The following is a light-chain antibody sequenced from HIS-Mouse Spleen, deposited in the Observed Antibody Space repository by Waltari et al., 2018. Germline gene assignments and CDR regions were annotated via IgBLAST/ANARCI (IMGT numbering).Light chain of an antibody. Sequence: DIVLTQSPATLSLSPGERATLSCRARQSVSSYLAWYQQKPGQAPRLLIYDASNRATGIPARFSGSGSGTDFTLTISSLEPEDFAVYYCQQRSNWPYTFGQGTKLEIK. CDR3: QQRSNWPYT. CDR2: DAS. CDR1: QSVSSY. J-gene: IGKJ2*01. V-gene: IGKV3-11*01.